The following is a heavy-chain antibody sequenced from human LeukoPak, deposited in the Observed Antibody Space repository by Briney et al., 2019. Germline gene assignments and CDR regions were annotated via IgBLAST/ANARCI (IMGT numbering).Heavy chain of an antibody. J-gene: IGHJ6*03. Sequence: GGSLRLSCAASGFTFSDYYMSWIRQAPGKGLEWVSYISSSGSTIYYADSVKGRFTISRDNAKNSLYLQMNSLRAEDTAVYYCARINWEGPYYYYYMDVWGKGTTVTVSS. CDR3: ARINWEGPYYYYYMDV. CDR2: ISSSGSTI. D-gene: IGHD7-27*01. CDR1: GFTFSDYY. V-gene: IGHV3-11*04.